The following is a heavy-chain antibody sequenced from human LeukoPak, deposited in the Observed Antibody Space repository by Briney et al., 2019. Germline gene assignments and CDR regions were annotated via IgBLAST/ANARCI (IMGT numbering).Heavy chain of an antibody. Sequence: GGSLRLSCAASGFTFSSYSMNWVRQAPGKGLEWVSSISSSSSYIYYADSVKGRFTISRDNAKNSLYLQMNSLRAEDTAVYYCARSLFWSGNNWFDPWGQGTLVTVSS. V-gene: IGHV3-21*01. CDR3: ARSLFWSGNNWFDP. D-gene: IGHD3-3*01. J-gene: IGHJ5*02. CDR1: GFTFSSYS. CDR2: ISSSSSYI.